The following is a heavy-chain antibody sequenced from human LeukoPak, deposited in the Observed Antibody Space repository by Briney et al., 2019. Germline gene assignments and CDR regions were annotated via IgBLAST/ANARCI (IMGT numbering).Heavy chain of an antibody. CDR2: IIPILGIA. J-gene: IGHJ4*02. Sequence: ASVKVSCKASGGTFSSYAISWVRQAPGQGLEWMGRIIPILGIANYAQKFQGRVTITADKSTSTAYMELSSLRSEDTAVYYCARVQPEGYYFDYWGQGTLVTVSS. CDR1: GGTFSSYA. V-gene: IGHV1-69*04. CDR3: ARVQPEGYYFDY. D-gene: IGHD1-14*01.